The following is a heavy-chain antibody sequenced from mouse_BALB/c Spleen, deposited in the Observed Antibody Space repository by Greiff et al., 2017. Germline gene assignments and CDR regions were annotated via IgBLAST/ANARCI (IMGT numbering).Heavy chain of an antibody. D-gene: IGHD2-14*01. CDR1: GFSLTSYG. Sequence: VKLVESGPGLVAPSQSLSITCTVSGFSLTSYGVHWVRQPPGKGLEWLGVIWAGGSTNYNSALMSRLSISKDNSKSQVFLKMNSLQTDDTAMYYCASYRYDVRYAMDYWGQGTSVTVSS. CDR2: IWAGGST. J-gene: IGHJ4*01. CDR3: ASYRYDVRYAMDY. V-gene: IGHV2-9*02.